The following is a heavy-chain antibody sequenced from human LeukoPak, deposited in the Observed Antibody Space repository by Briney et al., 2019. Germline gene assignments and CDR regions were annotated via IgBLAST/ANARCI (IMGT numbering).Heavy chain of an antibody. D-gene: IGHD3-16*01. J-gene: IGHJ4*02. Sequence: GGSLRLSCAASGFTFSSYAKSWVRKAPATGLEWVSAISGSGGSTYYADSVKGRFTISRDKSKNALYLQMNSLRAEDTAVYYCAKGQGDSARGGADYWGQGTLVTVSS. CDR1: GFTFSSYA. CDR3: AKGQGDSARGGADY. V-gene: IGHV3-23*01. CDR2: ISGSGGST.